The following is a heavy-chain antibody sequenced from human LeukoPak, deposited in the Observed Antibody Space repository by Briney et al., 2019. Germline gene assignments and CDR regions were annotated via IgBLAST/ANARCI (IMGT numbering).Heavy chain of an antibody. CDR2: MNEDGSEK. CDR1: GFIFSNHW. J-gene: IGHJ3*01. CDR3: ARDGNFGYDAFDV. D-gene: IGHD3-10*01. V-gene: IGHV3-7*01. Sequence: GSLRLSCVGSGFIFSNHWMSWVRQSPGKGLEWVANMNEDGSEKYYVDSVKGRFTISGDNAKNSLYLQMNSLRAEDTAVYYCARDGNFGYDAFDVWGQGTMVTVSS.